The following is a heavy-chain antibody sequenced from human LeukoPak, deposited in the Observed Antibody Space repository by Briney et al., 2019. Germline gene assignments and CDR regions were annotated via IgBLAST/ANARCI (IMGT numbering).Heavy chain of an antibody. Sequence: ASVKVSCKASGYTFTSYGISWVRQAPGQGLEWMGWISAYNGNTNYAQKLQGRVTMTTDTSTSTAYMELRSLRSDDTAVYYCAREVWDYGSGSYFDYWGQGTLVTVSS. D-gene: IGHD3-10*01. CDR3: AREVWDYGSGSYFDY. J-gene: IGHJ4*02. CDR1: GYTFTSYG. CDR2: ISAYNGNT. V-gene: IGHV1-18*01.